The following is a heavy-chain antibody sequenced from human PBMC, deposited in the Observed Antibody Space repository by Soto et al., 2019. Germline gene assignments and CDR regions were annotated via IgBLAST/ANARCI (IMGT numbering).Heavy chain of an antibody. CDR3: ARDDSVADFDY. J-gene: IGHJ4*02. CDR1: GFTFSSYA. CDR2: ISCDGSNK. D-gene: IGHD6-19*01. Sequence: PGGSLRLSCAASGFTFSSYAMHWVRQAPGKGLEWVAVISCDGSNKYYADSVKGRFTISRDNSKNTLYLQMNSLRAEDTAVYYCARDDSVADFDYWGQGTLVTVSS. V-gene: IGHV3-30-3*01.